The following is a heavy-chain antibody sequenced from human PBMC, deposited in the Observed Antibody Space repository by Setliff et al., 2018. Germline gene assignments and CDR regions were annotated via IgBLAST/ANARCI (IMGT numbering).Heavy chain of an antibody. CDR3: SRLVRYCTTTTCQSVPGAEV. J-gene: IGHJ4*02. V-gene: IGHV1-18*01. CDR1: GYAFSDYG. D-gene: IGHD2-8*01. Sequence: ASVKVSCKASGYAFSDYGVTWVRQAPGQGLEWVGWISPHTGNTNYAQKFQGRVTMTTDTSTSTAYMELRSLRSDDTAVYYCSRLVRYCTTTTCQSVPGAEVWGQGTLVTVSS. CDR2: ISPHTGNT.